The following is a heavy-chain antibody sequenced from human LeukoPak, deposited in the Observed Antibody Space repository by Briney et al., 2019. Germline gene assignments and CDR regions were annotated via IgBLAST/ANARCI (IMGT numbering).Heavy chain of an antibody. Sequence: ASVKVSCKASGYTFTSYDINWVRQATGQGREWMGWMNPNSGNTGYAQKFQGRVTITRNTSISTAYMELSSLRSEDTAVYYCARGRRWWELHEAFDIWGQGTMVTVSS. CDR1: GYTFTSYD. J-gene: IGHJ3*02. CDR2: MNPNSGNT. CDR3: ARGRRWWELHEAFDI. D-gene: IGHD1-26*01. V-gene: IGHV1-8*03.